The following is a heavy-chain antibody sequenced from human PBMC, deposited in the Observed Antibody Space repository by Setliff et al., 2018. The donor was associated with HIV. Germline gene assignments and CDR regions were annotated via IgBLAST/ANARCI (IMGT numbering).Heavy chain of an antibody. CDR3: ARHTAPYSSGFYSVAAWFDP. Sequence: SETLSLTCSVSGGSLSSSYYWAWIRQSPGKGLEWIGTIYYSGTAYYSPSLNGRVTISVDTSNNQFSLSLTSVTAADTAVYHCARHTAPYSSGFYSVAAWFDPWGQGTLITVS. CDR2: IYYSGTA. V-gene: IGHV4-39*01. D-gene: IGHD6-19*01. J-gene: IGHJ5*02. CDR1: GGSLSSSYY.